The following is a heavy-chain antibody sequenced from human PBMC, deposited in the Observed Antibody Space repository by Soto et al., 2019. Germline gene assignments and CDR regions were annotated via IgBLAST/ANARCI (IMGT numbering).Heavy chain of an antibody. CDR1: GGSFSGYY. D-gene: IGHD2-8*01. Sequence: QVQLQQWGAGLLKPSETLSLTCAVYGGSFSGYYWSWIRQPPGKGLEWIGEINHSGSTNYNPSLKSRVIISVDTSKNQFSLKLSSVTAADTAVYYCARTLLPNHGVPDAFDIWGQGTMVTVSS. CDR3: ARTLLPNHGVPDAFDI. CDR2: INHSGST. V-gene: IGHV4-34*01. J-gene: IGHJ3*02.